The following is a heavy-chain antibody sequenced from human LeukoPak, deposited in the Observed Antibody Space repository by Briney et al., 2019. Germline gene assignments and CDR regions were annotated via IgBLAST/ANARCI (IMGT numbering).Heavy chain of an antibody. CDR1: GYTFTSYY. CDR3: ARGAYYGDIRNWFDP. V-gene: IGHV1-46*01. Sequence: ASVKVSCKASGYTFTSYYMHWVRQAPGQGLEWMGIINPSGGSASYAQKFQGRVTMTRDTSTSTVYMELSSLRSEDTAVYYCARGAYYGDIRNWFDPWGQGTLVTVSS. D-gene: IGHD4-17*01. CDR2: INPSGGSA. J-gene: IGHJ5*02.